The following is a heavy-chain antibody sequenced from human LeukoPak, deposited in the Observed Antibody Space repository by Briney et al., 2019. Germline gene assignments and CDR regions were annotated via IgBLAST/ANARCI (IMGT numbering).Heavy chain of an antibody. Sequence: GGSLRLSCAASEFTFSNYAMNWVRQAPGKGLEWVSGISGSGGSTYYADSVKGRFTISRDNSKSTLYLQMDSLRAEDTALYYCAKGSGINHYHWIDPWGQGTLVTVSS. CDR2: ISGSGGST. V-gene: IGHV3-23*01. CDR3: AKGSGINHYHWIDP. CDR1: EFTFSNYA. J-gene: IGHJ5*02. D-gene: IGHD1-14*01.